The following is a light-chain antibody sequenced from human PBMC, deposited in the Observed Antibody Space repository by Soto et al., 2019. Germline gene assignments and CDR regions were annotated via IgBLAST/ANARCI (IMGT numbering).Light chain of an antibody. Sequence: QSVLTQPASVSGSPGQSITISCTGTSSAVESSNLVSWYQQHPGKAPKVMIYDVSKRPSGVPDRFSGSTSGNTASLTLSGVPAEDDADDYCCSYAGSYTFSVFGAGTKVTVL. CDR2: DVS. CDR3: CSYAGSYTFSV. J-gene: IGLJ1*01. V-gene: IGLV2-23*02. CDR1: SSAVESSNL.